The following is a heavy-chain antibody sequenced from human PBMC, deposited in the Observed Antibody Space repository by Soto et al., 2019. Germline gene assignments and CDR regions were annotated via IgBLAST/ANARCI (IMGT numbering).Heavy chain of an antibody. D-gene: IGHD7-27*01. Sequence: QIQLVQSGAEVKVPGASVKVSCRASGYIFNNYGITWVRQAPGQGLEWMGFITADNGDTKFAEKLQGRVSMTTDTSTYTAYMELRNLRSDDTALYYCARRTLGSAIGIGDYWGQGTLVTVSS. CDR1: GYIFNNYG. CDR2: ITADNGDT. CDR3: ARRTLGSAIGIGDY. V-gene: IGHV1-18*01. J-gene: IGHJ4*02.